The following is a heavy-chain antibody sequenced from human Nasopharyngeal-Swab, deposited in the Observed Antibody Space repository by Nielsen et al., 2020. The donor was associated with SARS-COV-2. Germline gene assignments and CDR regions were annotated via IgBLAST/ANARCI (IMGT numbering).Heavy chain of an antibody. D-gene: IGHD6-19*01. CDR2: IWYDGSNK. CDR1: GFTSSSYG. V-gene: IGHV3-33*01. CDR3: ARDGLRYSSGWHRVDV. Sequence: GGSLRLSCAASGFTSSSYGMHWVRQAPGKGLEWVAVIWYDGSNKYYADSVKGRFTISRDNSKNTLYLQMNSLRAEDTAVYYCARDGLRYSSGWHRVDVWGQGTTVTVSS. J-gene: IGHJ6*02.